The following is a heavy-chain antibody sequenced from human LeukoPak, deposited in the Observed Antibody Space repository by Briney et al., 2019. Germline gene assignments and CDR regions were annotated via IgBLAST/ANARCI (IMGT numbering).Heavy chain of an antibody. CDR2: MNPNSGNT. J-gene: IGHJ3*02. CDR1: GYTFTSYD. V-gene: IGHV1-8*03. D-gene: IGHD3-3*01. Sequence: GASVKVSCKASGYTFTSYDINWVRQATGQGFEWMGWMNPNSGNTGYAQKFQGRVTITRNISISTAYMELSSLRSEDTAVYYCARRTLTIRTFDIWGQGTMVTASS. CDR3: ARRTLTIRTFDI.